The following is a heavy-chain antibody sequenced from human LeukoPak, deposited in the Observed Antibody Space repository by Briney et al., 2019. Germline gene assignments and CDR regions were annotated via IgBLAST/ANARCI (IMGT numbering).Heavy chain of an antibody. CDR3: AKVKDYDSSGPIDY. V-gene: IGHV3-23*01. D-gene: IGHD3-22*01. Sequence: GGSLRLSCAASGFTFSSYAMSWVRQAPGQGLEWVSAISGSGGSTYYADSVKGRFTISRDNSKNTLYLQMNSLRAEDTAVYYCAKVKDYDSSGPIDYWGQGTLVTVSS. CDR1: GFTFSSYA. J-gene: IGHJ4*02. CDR2: ISGSGGST.